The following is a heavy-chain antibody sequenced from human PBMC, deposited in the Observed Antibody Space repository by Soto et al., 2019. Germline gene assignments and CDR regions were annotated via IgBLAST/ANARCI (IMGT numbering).Heavy chain of an antibody. D-gene: IGHD5-18*01. J-gene: IGHJ4*02. V-gene: IGHV1-69*13. CDR3: AREAMANFDY. CDR2: LIAMLGTP. CDR1: GGTFGSHG. Sequence: SVKVSCKASGGTFGSHGIAWVRQAPGQGLEWMGGLIAMLGTPTYARKVQGRATITADESLTPSYLELRSLRSEDTAVYFCAREAMANFDYWGQGTVVTVSS.